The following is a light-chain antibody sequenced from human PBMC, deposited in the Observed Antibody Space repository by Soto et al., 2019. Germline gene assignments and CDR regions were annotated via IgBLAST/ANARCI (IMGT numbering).Light chain of an antibody. CDR2: LNSDGSH. Sequence: QAVVTQSPSASASLGASVKLTCTLSSGHSSYAIAWHQQQPEKGPRYLMKLNSDGSHSKGDGIPDRFSGSSSGAERYLTISSLRSEDEADYYCQTWGTGIHVVFGGGTKLTVL. CDR3: QTWGTGIHVV. CDR1: SGHSSYA. V-gene: IGLV4-69*01. J-gene: IGLJ2*01.